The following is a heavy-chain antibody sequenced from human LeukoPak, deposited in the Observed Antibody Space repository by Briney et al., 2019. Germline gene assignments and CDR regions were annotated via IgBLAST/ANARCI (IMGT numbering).Heavy chain of an antibody. Sequence: ASVKVSCKVSGYTLSELSMHWVRQVPGKGLEWMGGFESEDGETIYAQKFQGRVTMTEDTVTDTAYMELSSLRSEDTALYYCARYITMVRGGSWFDPWGQGTLVTVSS. D-gene: IGHD3-10*01. CDR1: GYTLSELS. CDR3: ARYITMVRGGSWFDP. V-gene: IGHV1-24*01. J-gene: IGHJ5*02. CDR2: FESEDGET.